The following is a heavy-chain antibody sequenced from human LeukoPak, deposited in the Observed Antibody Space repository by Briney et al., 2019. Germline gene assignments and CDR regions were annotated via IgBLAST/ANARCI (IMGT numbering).Heavy chain of an antibody. Sequence: GASVKVSCKASGGTFSSYAISWVRQAPGQGLEWMGGIIPIFGTANYAQKFQGRVTITTDESTSTAYVELSSLRSKDTAVYYCAREVRDGYNFDYWGQGTLVTVSS. V-gene: IGHV1-69*05. D-gene: IGHD5-24*01. CDR2: IIPIFGTA. CDR3: AREVRDGYNFDY. J-gene: IGHJ4*02. CDR1: GGTFSSYA.